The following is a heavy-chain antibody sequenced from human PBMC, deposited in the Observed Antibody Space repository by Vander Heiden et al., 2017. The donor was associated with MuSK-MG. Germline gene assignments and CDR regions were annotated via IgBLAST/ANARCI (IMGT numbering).Heavy chain of an antibody. J-gene: IGHJ6*03. V-gene: IGHV1-2*02. CDR3: ARHKYSYGVYYYYYMDV. D-gene: IGHD5-18*01. CDR1: GYTFTGYY. Sequence: QVQLVQSGAEVKKPGASVKVSCKASGYTFTGYYMHWVRQAPGQGLEWMGWINPNSGGTNYAQKFQGRVTMTRDTSISTAYMELSRLRSDDTAVYYCARHKYSYGVYYYYYMDVWGKGTTVTVSS. CDR2: INPNSGGT.